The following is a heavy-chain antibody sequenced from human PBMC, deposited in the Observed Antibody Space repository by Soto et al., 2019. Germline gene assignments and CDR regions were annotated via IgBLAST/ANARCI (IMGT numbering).Heavy chain of an antibody. Sequence: QVQLQESGPGLVKPSGTLSLTCAVSGDSIATNHWWSWVRQSPGKGLEWIGDIHHTGSINYNPALKRRVTISRDKSKNEFSLIVTSVTAADTAVYYCARNPSSHWYVFDFWGQGTLVTVSS. CDR2: IHHTGSI. J-gene: IGHJ4*02. CDR1: GDSIATNHW. V-gene: IGHV4-4*02. D-gene: IGHD6-13*01. CDR3: ARNPSSHWYVFDF.